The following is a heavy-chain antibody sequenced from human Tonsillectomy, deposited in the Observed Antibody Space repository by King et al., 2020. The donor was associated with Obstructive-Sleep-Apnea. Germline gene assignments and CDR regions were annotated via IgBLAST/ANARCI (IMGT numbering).Heavy chain of an antibody. CDR3: AREYTSTWQEEGLDY. D-gene: IGHD6-13*01. J-gene: IGHJ4*02. CDR2: INPNSGGT. Sequence: VQLVESGAEVKKPGASVKVSCKASGYTFTDYYIHWVRQAPGQGLEWMGWINPNSGGTHYAQKFQGRVTMTRDTSIITAYMELSRLRSDDTAMYYCAREYTSTWQEEGLDYWGQGTLVTVSS. CDR1: GYTFTDYY. V-gene: IGHV1-2*02.